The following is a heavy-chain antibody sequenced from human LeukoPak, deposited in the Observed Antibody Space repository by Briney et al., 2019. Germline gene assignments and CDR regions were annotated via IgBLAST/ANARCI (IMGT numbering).Heavy chain of an antibody. J-gene: IGHJ4*02. D-gene: IGHD3-10*01. CDR3: ARAYYYGSGSYYIDY. Sequence: GGSLRLSCAASGFTFSDYYMTWIRQAPGKGLEWVSYVSSSSSYTKYADSVKGRFTISRDNAKNSLYLQMNSLRDEDTAVYYCARAYYYGSGSYYIDYWGQGTLVTVSS. CDR2: VSSSSSYT. V-gene: IGHV3-11*06. CDR1: GFTFSDYY.